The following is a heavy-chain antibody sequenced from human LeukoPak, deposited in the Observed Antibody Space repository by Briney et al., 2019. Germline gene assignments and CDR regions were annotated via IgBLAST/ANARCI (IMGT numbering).Heavy chain of an antibody. CDR3: ARVPLRFYDRMRGKYFDY. J-gene: IGHJ4*02. CDR2: INHSGST. V-gene: IGHV4-34*01. D-gene: IGHD3-22*01. CDR1: GGSFSGYY. Sequence: SETLSLTCAVYGGSFSGYYWSWIRQPPGKGLEWIGEINHSGSTNYNPSLQSRVTISVDTSKNQFSLKLSSVTAADTAVYYCARVPLRFYDRMRGKYFDYWGQGTLVTVSS.